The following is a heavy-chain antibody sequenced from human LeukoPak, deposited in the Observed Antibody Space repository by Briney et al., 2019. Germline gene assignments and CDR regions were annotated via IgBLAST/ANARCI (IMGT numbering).Heavy chain of an antibody. D-gene: IGHD1-14*01. CDR1: GFTFNDYY. CDR3: ARIPPEDRTWFDP. J-gene: IGHJ5*02. CDR2: IGYIGNNI. Sequence: GGSLRLSCAAPGFTFNDYYMTWIRQAPGKGLEWVSHIGYIGNNIYYADFVKGRFTISRDNAKNSLYLQMNSLRAEDTAIYYCARIPPEDRTWFDPWGQGTLVTVSS. V-gene: IGHV3-11*04.